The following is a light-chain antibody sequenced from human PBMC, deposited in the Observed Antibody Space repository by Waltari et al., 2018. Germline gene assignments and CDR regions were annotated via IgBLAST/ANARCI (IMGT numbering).Light chain of an antibody. CDR3: QVWDSSSDRPV. Sequence: SYVLTQPPSVSVAPGQTATITCGGNNIGGKTVHWYQQKPGQAPVLVVYDDYYRPSGIPERFCGANSGNTAALAIGWVEAGDEADYYCQVWDSSSDRPVFGGGTKVFVL. CDR1: NIGGKT. V-gene: IGLV3-21*02. CDR2: DDY. J-gene: IGLJ3*02.